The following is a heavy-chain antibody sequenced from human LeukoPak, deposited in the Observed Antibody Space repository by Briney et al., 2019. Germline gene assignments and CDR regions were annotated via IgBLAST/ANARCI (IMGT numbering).Heavy chain of an antibody. Sequence: SVKVSCKASGGTFSSYAISWVRQAPGQGLEWMGGIIPIFGTANYAQKFQGRVTITAGESTSTAYMELSSLRSEDTAVYYCARGSTNTMIVVVIRPYYYYGMDVWGQGTTVTVSS. CDR3: ARGSTNTMIVVVIRPYYYYGMDV. CDR2: IIPIFGTA. J-gene: IGHJ6*02. CDR1: GGTFSSYA. V-gene: IGHV1-69*01. D-gene: IGHD3-22*01.